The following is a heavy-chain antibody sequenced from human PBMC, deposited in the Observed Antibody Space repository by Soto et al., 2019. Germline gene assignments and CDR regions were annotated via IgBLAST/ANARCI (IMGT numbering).Heavy chain of an antibody. D-gene: IGHD3-22*01. J-gene: IGHJ4*02. V-gene: IGHV4-31*03. CDR3: ARVYDSSGYPHFDS. CDR1: GGSISSGAYY. CDR2: MYYSGST. Sequence: SETLSLTCTVSGGSISSGAYYWSWIRQHPGKGLEWVGYMYYSGSTYYNPSLKSRVTMSGDTSKNQFSLKLSSVTAADTAVYYCARVYDSSGYPHFDSWGQGTLVTVSS.